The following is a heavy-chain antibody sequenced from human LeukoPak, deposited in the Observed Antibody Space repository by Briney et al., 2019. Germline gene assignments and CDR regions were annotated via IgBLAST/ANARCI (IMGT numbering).Heavy chain of an antibody. J-gene: IGHJ4*02. CDR1: GFTFSSYA. V-gene: IGHV3-23*01. CDR2: ISGSGGST. CDR3: ARDLRTSRSMKAVAGYYFDY. D-gene: IGHD6-19*01. Sequence: PGGTLRLSCAASGFTFSSYAMSWVRQAPGKGLEWVSAISGSGGSTYYADSVKGRFTISRDNAKNSLYLQMNSLRAEDTAVYYCARDLRTSRSMKAVAGYYFDYWGQGTLVTVSS.